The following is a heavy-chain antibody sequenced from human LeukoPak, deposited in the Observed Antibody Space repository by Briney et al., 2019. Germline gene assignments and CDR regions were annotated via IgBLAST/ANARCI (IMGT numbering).Heavy chain of an antibody. Sequence: PGGSLRLSCAASGFTVSSNYMSWVRQAPGKGLEWVSVIYSGGSTYYADSVKGRFTISRDNSKNTLYLQMNSLRTEDTAVCYCARVPLTHCSSTSCRRDYYYYMDVWGKGTTVTVSS. V-gene: IGHV3-53*01. CDR1: GFTVSSNY. J-gene: IGHJ6*03. D-gene: IGHD2-2*01. CDR2: IYSGGST. CDR3: ARVPLTHCSSTSCRRDYYYYMDV.